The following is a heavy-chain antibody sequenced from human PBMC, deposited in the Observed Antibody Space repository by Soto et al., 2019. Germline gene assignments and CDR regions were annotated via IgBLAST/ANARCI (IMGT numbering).Heavy chain of an antibody. CDR2: IYYSGST. V-gene: IGHV4-31*03. D-gene: IGHD2-2*01. CDR3: ARDGGGYCSSTSCYGLDY. Sequence: QVQLQESRPGLVKPSQTLSLTCTVSGGSISSGGYYWSWIRQHPGKGLEWIGYIYYSGSTYYNPSLKSRVTISVDTSKNQFSLKLSSVTAADTAVYYCARDGGGYCSSTSCYGLDYWGQGTLVTVSS. J-gene: IGHJ4*02. CDR1: GGSISSGGYY.